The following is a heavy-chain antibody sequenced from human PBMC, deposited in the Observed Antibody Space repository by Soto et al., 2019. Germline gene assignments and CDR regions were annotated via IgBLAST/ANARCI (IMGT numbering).Heavy chain of an antibody. CDR3: ARDGDDYGDYGPDY. CDR2: ISAYNGNT. D-gene: IGHD4-17*01. Sequence: ASVKVSCKASGYTFTSYYTHWVRQAPGQGLEWMGWISAYNGNTNYAQKLQGRVTMTTDTSTSTAYMELRSLRSDDTAVYYCARDGDDYGDYGPDYWGQGTLVTVSS. CDR1: GYTFTSYY. V-gene: IGHV1-18*04. J-gene: IGHJ4*02.